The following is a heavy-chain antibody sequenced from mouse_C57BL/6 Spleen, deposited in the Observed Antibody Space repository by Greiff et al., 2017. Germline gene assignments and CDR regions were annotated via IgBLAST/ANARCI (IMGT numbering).Heavy chain of an antibody. Sequence: EVQLVESGGGLVKPGGSLKLSCAASGFTFSSYTMSWVRQTPEKRLEWVATISGGGGNTYYPDSVKGRFTISRDNAKNTLYLQMSSLRSEDTALYYCARDYGGDYWGQGTTLTVSS. J-gene: IGHJ2*01. D-gene: IGHD1-1*02. CDR3: ARDYGGDY. V-gene: IGHV5-9*01. CDR2: ISGGGGNT. CDR1: GFTFSSYT.